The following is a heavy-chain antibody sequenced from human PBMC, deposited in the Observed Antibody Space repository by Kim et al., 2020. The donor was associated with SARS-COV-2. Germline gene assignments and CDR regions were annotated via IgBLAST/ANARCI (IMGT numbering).Heavy chain of an antibody. Sequence: GGSLRLSCAASGFTFSSYWMSWVRQAPGKGLEWVANIKQDGSEKYYVDSVKGRFTISRDNAKNSLYLQMNSLRAEDTAVYYCASLWYYDSSGYYDAFDIWGQGTMVTVSS. CDR1: GFTFSSYW. J-gene: IGHJ3*02. V-gene: IGHV3-7*01. D-gene: IGHD3-22*01. CDR3: ASLWYYDSSGYYDAFDI. CDR2: IKQDGSEK.